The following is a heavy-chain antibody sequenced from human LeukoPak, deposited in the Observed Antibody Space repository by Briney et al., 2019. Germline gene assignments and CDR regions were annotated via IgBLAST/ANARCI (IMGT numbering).Heavy chain of an antibody. CDR2: IYWSGRT. Sequence: SETLSLTCTVSGGSIRSYYWSWIRQLPGKGLEWIGYIYWSGRTHYNPSLKSRVTISVDTSKNEFSLKLNSVTAADTAVYYCARGWLEQLFDSWGQGTLVTVSS. CDR1: GGSIRSYY. D-gene: IGHD5-24*01. J-gene: IGHJ4*02. V-gene: IGHV4-59*01. CDR3: ARGWLEQLFDS.